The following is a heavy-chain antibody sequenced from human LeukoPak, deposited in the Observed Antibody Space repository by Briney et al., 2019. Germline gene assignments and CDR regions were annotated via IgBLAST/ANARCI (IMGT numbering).Heavy chain of an antibody. CDR2: INHGGST. CDR1: GGSFSGHY. CDR3: ARVVRGVADY. D-gene: IGHD3-10*01. J-gene: IGHJ4*02. V-gene: IGHV4-34*01. Sequence: PSETLSLTCAVSGGSFSGHYWNWIRQPPGKGLEWIGEINHGGSTNYNPSLKSRVTISVDTSQNQFSLKLSSVTAADTAVYYCARVVRGVADYWGQGTLVTVSS.